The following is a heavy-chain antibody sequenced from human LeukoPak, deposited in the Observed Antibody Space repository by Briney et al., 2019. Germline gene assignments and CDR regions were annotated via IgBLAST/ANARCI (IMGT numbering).Heavy chain of an antibody. D-gene: IGHD2-15*01. J-gene: IGHJ5*02. CDR2: INTNTGNP. Sequence: ASVKVSCKASGYTFTSYAMNWVRQAPGQGLEWMGWINTNTGNPTYAQGFTGRFVFSLDTSVSTAYLQISSLKAEDTAVYYCARMEYCSGGSCYLDLYWFDPWGQGTLVTVSS. CDR3: ARMEYCSGGSCYLDLYWFDP. V-gene: IGHV7-4-1*02. CDR1: GYTFTSYA.